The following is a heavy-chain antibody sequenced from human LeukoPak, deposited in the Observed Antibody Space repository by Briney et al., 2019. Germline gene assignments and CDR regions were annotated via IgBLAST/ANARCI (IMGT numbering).Heavy chain of an antibody. D-gene: IGHD1-26*01. J-gene: IGHJ4*02. CDR1: GGSISSSSYY. V-gene: IGHV4-39*07. CDR3: ARVVELRGYYFDY. CDR2: IYYSGST. Sequence: PSETLSLTCTVSGGSISSSSYYWGWIRQPPGKGLEWIGSIYYSGSTYYNPSLKSRVTISVDTSKNQFSLKLSSVTAADTAVYYCARVVELRGYYFDYWGQGTLVTVSS.